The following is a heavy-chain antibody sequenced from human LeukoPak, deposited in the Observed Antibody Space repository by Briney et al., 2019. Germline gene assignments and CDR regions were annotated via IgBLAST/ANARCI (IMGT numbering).Heavy chain of an antibody. Sequence: GGSLRLSCAASGFTVSSNYMSWVRQAPGKGLEWVSVIYSGGSTYYADSVKGRFTISRDNSKNTLYLQMNSLRAEDTAVYYCARPAVGANWGSRNGMDVWGQGTLVTVSS. D-gene: IGHD7-27*01. CDR1: GFTVSSNY. CDR3: ARPAVGANWGSRNGMDV. J-gene: IGHJ6*02. V-gene: IGHV3-53*01. CDR2: IYSGGST.